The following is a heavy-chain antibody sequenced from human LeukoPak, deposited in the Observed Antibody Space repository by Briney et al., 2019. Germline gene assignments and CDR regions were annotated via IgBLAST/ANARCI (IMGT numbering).Heavy chain of an antibody. CDR1: GFTSSSYA. J-gene: IGHJ4*02. CDR3: AKWLRVATTYFDY. V-gene: IGHV3-23*01. D-gene: IGHD5-24*01. Sequence: GGSLRLSCAASGFTSSSYAMSWVRQTPGKGLEWVSTIPDGSSNTYYADSVKGRFTISRDNSKNTLYLQMNSLGAEDTAVYYCAKWLRVATTYFDYWGQGTLVTVSS. CDR2: IPDGSSNT.